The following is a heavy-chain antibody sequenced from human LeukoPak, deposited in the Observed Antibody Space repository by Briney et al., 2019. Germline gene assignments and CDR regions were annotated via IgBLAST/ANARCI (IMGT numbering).Heavy chain of an antibody. CDR1: GGTFSSYA. Sequence: SVKVSCKASGGTFSSYAISWVRQAPGQGLEWMGGIIPIFGTANYAQKFQGRVTITTDESTSTAYMELSSLRSEDTAVYYCARGGVTIFGVVIGGSSWFDPWGQGTLVTVSS. CDR3: ARGGVTIFGVVIGGSSWFDP. J-gene: IGHJ5*02. CDR2: IIPIFGTA. V-gene: IGHV1-69*05. D-gene: IGHD3-3*01.